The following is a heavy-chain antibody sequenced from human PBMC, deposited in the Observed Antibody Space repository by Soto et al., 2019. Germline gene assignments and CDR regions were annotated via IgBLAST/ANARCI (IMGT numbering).Heavy chain of an antibody. V-gene: IGHV3-21*01. Sequence: EGSLRLSCAASGFTFSSYWMSWVRQAPGKGLEWVAVISNSGSNIYYADSVKGRFTISRDNSKNTLYLQMNSLRDEDTAVYYCAFQEYRSTWYGVDVWCQGIAVTVS. D-gene: IGHD6-13*01. CDR2: ISNSGSNI. J-gene: IGHJ6*02. CDR3: AFQEYRSTWYGVDV. CDR1: GFTFSSYW.